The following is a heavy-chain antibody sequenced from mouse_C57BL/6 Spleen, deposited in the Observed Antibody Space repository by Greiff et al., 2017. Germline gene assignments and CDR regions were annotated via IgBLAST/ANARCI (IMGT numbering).Heavy chain of an antibody. J-gene: IGHJ2*01. CDR1: GYTFTSYW. V-gene: IGHV1-61*01. Sequence: VQLQQPGAELVRPGSSVKLSCKASGYTFTSYWMDWVKQRPGQGLEWIGNIYPSDSETHYNQKFKDKATLTVDKSSSTAYMQLSSLTSEDSAVYYGAGLGGIAYFDYWGQGTTLTVSS. CDR2: IYPSDSET. CDR3: AGLGGIAYFDY.